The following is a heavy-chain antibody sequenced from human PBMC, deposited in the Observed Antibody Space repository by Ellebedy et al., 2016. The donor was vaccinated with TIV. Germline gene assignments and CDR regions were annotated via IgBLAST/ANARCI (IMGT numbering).Heavy chain of an antibody. CDR2: INPYNVNT. V-gene: IGHV1-18*01. J-gene: IGHJ5*02. CDR1: AYTFTSYD. Sequence: AASVKVSCKASAYTFTSYDISWVRQAPGQGLEWMGWINPYNVNTTYVQKLQDRVTMATATSTSTAYMELRSLRSDDAAVYYCARDGPWGYHWFDPWGQGTLVTVSS. CDR3: ARDGPWGYHWFDP. D-gene: IGHD3-16*02.